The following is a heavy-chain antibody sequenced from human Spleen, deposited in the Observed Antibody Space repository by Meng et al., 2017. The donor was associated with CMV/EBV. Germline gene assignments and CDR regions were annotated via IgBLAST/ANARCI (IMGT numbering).Heavy chain of an antibody. CDR1: GGSIRRYY. CDR2: LYDGGNT. D-gene: IGHD6-13*01. CDR3: ARGGRYCFSWYGCYAF. J-gene: IGHJ4*02. Sequence: SETLSLTCTVSGGSIRRYYWSWIRQSPGKGLEWIGYLYDGGNTNYNPSLQSRVTRAVDASKNQFSLKLASVTAADTAVYFCARGGRYCFSWYGCYAFWGQGTLVTVSS. V-gene: IGHV4-59*01.